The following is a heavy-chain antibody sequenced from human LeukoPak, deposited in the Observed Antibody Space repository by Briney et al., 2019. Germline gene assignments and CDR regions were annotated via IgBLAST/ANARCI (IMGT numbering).Heavy chain of an antibody. J-gene: IGHJ5*02. CDR2: INHSGST. D-gene: IGHD3-3*01. CDR1: GGSFSGYY. Sequence: PSETLSLTCAVYGGSFSGYYWSWIRQPPGKGLEWIGEINHSGSTNYNPSLKSRVTISVDTSKNQFSLKLRSVTAADTAVYYCARGVAGSRYYDFWSGLRAKNWFDPWGQGTLVTVSS. V-gene: IGHV4-34*01. CDR3: ARGVAGSRYYDFWSGLRAKNWFDP.